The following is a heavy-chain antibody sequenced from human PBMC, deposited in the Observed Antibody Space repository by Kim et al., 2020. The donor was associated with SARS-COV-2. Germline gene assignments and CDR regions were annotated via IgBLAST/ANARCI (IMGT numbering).Heavy chain of an antibody. CDR2: IIPILGIA. Sequence: SVKVSCKASGGTFSSYAISWVRQAPGQGLEWMGRIIPILGIANYAQKFQGRVTITADKSTSTAYMELSSLRSEDTAVYCCAWLERDGYNRNDYWGQGTLVTVSS. V-gene: IGHV1-69*04. CDR3: AWLERDGYNRNDY. J-gene: IGHJ4*02. D-gene: IGHD5-12*01. CDR1: GGTFSSYA.